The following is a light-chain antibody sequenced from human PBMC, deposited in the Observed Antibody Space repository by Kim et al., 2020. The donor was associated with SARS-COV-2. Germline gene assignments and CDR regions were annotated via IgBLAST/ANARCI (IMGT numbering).Light chain of an antibody. J-gene: IGKJ1*01. CDR3: QQYQSYPK. CDR2: KAS. V-gene: IGKV1-5*03. Sequence: DIQMTQSPSTLPASLGDRVTITCRASQSISNWLAWYQQKPGRAPQLLIYKASYLEGGVPSRFSGSGSGTEFTLTISSLQPDDLATYYCQQYQSYPKFGQGTKVDIK. CDR1: QSISNW.